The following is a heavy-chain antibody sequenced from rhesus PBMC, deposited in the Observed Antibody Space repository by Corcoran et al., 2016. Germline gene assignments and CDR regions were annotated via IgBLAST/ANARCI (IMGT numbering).Heavy chain of an antibody. D-gene: IGHD6-43*01. Sequence: QATLKESGPALVKPTQTLTLTCTFSGFSISTTGTGVGWFRQPPGKALEWLEIINWNDSKYNRTSVNSRVTSSKDTSKNQVVLTMTNMNPVDTATYDGARGGGGSSSYFPWGQGVLVTVSS. J-gene: IGHJ4*01. CDR3: ARGGGGSSSYFP. CDR1: GFSISTTGTG. CDR2: INWNDSK. V-gene: IGHV2-95*01.